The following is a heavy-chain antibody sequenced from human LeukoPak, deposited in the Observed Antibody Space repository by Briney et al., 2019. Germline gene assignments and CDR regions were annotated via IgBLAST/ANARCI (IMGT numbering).Heavy chain of an antibody. CDR3: ARDRITLAGIGGS. CDR1: GFTFSSYW. V-gene: IGHV3-7*05. Sequence: GGSLRLSCAASGFTFSSYWMNWVRQAPGKGLEWVANIKQDGSEKYYVDSVKGRFTISRDNAKNSLYLQMNSLRAEDTAVYYCARDRITLAGIGGSWGQGTLVTVSS. D-gene: IGHD6-19*01. J-gene: IGHJ5*02. CDR2: IKQDGSEK.